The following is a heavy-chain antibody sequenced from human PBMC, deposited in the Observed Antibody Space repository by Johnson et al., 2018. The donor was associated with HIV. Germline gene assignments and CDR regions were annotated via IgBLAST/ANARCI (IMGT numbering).Heavy chain of an antibody. CDR3: AREDMEWGAFDS. CDR2: ISYDGSNK. V-gene: IGHV3-30*04. CDR1: GFTFSSYA. Sequence: QVQLVESGGGVVQPGRSLRLSCAASGFTFSSYAMHWVRQAPGKGLEWVAVISYDGSNKYYADSVKGRFTISRDNSKNTLYLQMNSLRADDTAVYYCAREDMEWGAFDSWGQGTMVTVSS. J-gene: IGHJ3*02. D-gene: IGHD3-3*01.